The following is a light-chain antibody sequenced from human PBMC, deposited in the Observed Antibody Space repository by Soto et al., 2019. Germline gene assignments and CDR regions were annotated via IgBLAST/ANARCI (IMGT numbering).Light chain of an antibody. J-gene: IGLJ2*01. Sequence: QSALTQPASVSXXPGQSITISCTGTSSDVGGYNYVSWYQQHPGKAPKLMIYEVSNRPSGVSNRFSGSKSGNTASLTISGLQAEDEADYYCSSYTSSSSYVVFGGGTKLTVL. CDR1: SSDVGGYNY. CDR3: SSYTSSSSYVV. CDR2: EVS. V-gene: IGLV2-14*01.